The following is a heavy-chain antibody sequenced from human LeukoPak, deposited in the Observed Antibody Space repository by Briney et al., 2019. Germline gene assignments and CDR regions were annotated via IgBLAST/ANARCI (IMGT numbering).Heavy chain of an antibody. D-gene: IGHD6-19*01. CDR3: ARGVRIAVADPHLDY. CDR1: GGSFSGYY. Sequence: PSETLSHTCAVYGGSFSGYYWSWIRQPPGKGLEWIGEINHSGSTYCNPSLKSRVTISVDTSMKQFSLKLSSVTAADTAVYYCARGVRIAVADPHLDYWGQGTLVTVSA. V-gene: IGHV4-34*01. J-gene: IGHJ4*02. CDR2: INHSGST.